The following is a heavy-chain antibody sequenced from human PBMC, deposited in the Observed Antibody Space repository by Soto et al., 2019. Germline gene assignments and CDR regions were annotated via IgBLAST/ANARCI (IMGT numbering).Heavy chain of an antibody. CDR1: GYTFTSYG. D-gene: IGHD2-21*01. V-gene: IGHV1-18*01. J-gene: IGHJ4*02. CDR3: ARDAYCGGDCDYYFDY. CDR2: ISAYNGNT. Sequence: VASVKVSCKASGYTFTSYGISWVRQAPGQGLEWMGWISAYNGNTNYAQKLQGRVTMTTDTSTSTAYMELRSLRSDDTAVYYCARDAYCGGDCDYYFDYWGQGTLVTVS.